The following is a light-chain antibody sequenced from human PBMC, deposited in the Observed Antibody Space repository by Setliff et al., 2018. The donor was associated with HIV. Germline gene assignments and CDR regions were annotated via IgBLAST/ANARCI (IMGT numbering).Light chain of an antibody. CDR3: CSNTGSNTYV. V-gene: IGLV2-23*01. J-gene: IGLJ1*01. Sequence: QSALAQPASVSGSPGQSITISCTGTSSDVGRYNLVFWYQQHPGKAPKLMIYQATKRPSGVSNRFSGSKSGNTASLTISGLQAEDEADYCCCSNTGSNTYVFGTGTKVTVL. CDR1: SSDVGRYNL. CDR2: QAT.